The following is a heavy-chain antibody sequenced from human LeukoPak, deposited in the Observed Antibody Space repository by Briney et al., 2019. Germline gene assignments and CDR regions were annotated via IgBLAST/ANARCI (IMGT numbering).Heavy chain of an antibody. CDR2: IWDDGSNK. CDR3: ARGRTQLLLWFGESYNYGMDV. J-gene: IGHJ6*04. CDR1: GFTFSSYG. D-gene: IGHD3-10*01. Sequence: PGRSLRLSCAASGFTFSSYGMHWVRQAPGKGLGWVSVIWDDGSNKYYADSVKGRFTISRDNSKNKLYLQMNSLRAEDTAVYYCARGRTQLLLWFGESYNYGMDVWGKGPTVTVSS. V-gene: IGHV3-33*01.